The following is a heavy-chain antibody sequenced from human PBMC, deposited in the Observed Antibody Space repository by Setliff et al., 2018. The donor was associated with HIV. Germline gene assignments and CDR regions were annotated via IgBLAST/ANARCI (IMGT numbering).Heavy chain of an antibody. J-gene: IGHJ6*03. Sequence: ASVKVSCKASGYTFTGYYMHWVRQAPGQGLEWMGRINPNSGGTNYAQKVQGRVTMTRDTSISTAYMELSRLRSDDTAVYYCARASREREGKGYYYYMDVWGKGTTVTVSS. V-gene: IGHV1-2*06. CDR2: INPNSGGT. D-gene: IGHD1-26*01. CDR3: ARASREREGKGYYYYMDV. CDR1: GYTFTGYY.